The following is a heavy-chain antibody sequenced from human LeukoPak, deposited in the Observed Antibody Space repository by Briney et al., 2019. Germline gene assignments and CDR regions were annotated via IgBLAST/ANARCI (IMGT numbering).Heavy chain of an antibody. CDR3: AGQPENTRGFY. CDR2: IYYSGST. D-gene: IGHD2-2*01. CDR1: GGSITSTLYY. Sequence: SETLSLTCTVSGGSITSTLYYWGWFRQSSGKGLEWIGSIYYSGSTYYNPSLKSRVTISVDTSKNQFSPRLTSVTAADTAVYFCAGQPENTRGFYWGQGTLVTVSS. V-gene: IGHV4-39*01. J-gene: IGHJ1*01.